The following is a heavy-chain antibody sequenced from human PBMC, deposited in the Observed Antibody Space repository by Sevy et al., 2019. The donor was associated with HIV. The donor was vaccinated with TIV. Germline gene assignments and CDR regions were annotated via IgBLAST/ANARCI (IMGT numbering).Heavy chain of an antibody. Sequence: GGSLRLSCVASGFDFRTYPMNWVRRAPGKGLEWISNIRAENSGTNYADSGKGRFTVSRDNAQNSLYLQMNSLRVEDSAAYYCVRDYAVAFDHWGHGVLVTVSS. CDR2: IRAENSGT. D-gene: IGHD4-17*01. J-gene: IGHJ4*01. CDR3: VRDYAVAFDH. CDR1: GFDFRTYP. V-gene: IGHV3-48*04.